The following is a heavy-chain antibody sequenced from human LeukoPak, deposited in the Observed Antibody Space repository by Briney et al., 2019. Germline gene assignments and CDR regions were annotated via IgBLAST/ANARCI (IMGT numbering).Heavy chain of an antibody. J-gene: IGHJ3*02. CDR3: ARDRSIAVAGYDAFDI. CDR2: IGGSGVRT. Sequence: GGSLRLSCSASGFTFTTYGMNWVRQAPGKGLEWVSGIGGSGVRTYYADSVKGRFTISRDNSKNTLYLQMNSLRAEDTAVYYCARDRSIAVAGYDAFDIWGQGTMVTVSS. V-gene: IGHV3-23*01. D-gene: IGHD6-19*01. CDR1: GFTFTTYG.